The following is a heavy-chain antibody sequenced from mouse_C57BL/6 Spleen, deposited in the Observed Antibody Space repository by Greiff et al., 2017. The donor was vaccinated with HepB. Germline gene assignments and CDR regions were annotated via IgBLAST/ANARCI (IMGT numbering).Heavy chain of an antibody. Sequence: EVQLQESGPELVKPGASVKISCKASGYSFTDYNMNWVKQSNGKSLEWIGVINPNYGTTSYNQKFKGKATLTVDQSSSTAYMQLNSLTSEDSAVYYCARRTTVPYYYAMDYWGQGTSVTVSS. J-gene: IGHJ4*01. D-gene: IGHD1-1*01. V-gene: IGHV1-39*01. CDR3: ARRTTVPYYYAMDY. CDR2: INPNYGTT. CDR1: GYSFTDYN.